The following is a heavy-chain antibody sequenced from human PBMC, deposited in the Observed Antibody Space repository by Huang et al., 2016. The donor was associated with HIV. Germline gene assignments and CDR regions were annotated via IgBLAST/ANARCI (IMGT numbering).Heavy chain of an antibody. V-gene: IGHV1-69*13. D-gene: IGHD4-17*01. CDR3: ARGQLGSYGDYDVLY. CDR1: GGTFSKYA. CDR2: IIPMCGTP. J-gene: IGHJ4*02. Sequence: QVQLVQSGAEVKTPGSSVKVSCKASGGTFSKYAISWVRQAPGQGLDWMGGIIPMCGTPNDARKFQGRVTITADDSTSTTYVEVSSLRSEDTALYYCARGQLGSYGDYDVLYWGQGTLVTVSS.